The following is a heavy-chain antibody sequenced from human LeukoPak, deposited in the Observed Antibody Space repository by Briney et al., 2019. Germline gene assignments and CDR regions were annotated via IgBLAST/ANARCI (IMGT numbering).Heavy chain of an antibody. Sequence: GGSLRLSCAASGFTFSSYSMNWVRQAPGKGLEWVSSISSSSSYIYYADSVKGRFTISRDNAKNSLYLQMNSLRAEDTAVYYCARGRPLQLERPGAFDIWGQGTMVTVSS. CDR2: ISSSSSYI. CDR1: GFTFSSYS. V-gene: IGHV3-21*01. D-gene: IGHD1-1*01. J-gene: IGHJ3*02. CDR3: ARGRPLQLERPGAFDI.